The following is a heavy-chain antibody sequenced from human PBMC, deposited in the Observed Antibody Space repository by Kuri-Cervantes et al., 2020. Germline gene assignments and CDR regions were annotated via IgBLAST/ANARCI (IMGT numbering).Heavy chain of an antibody. CDR3: ARVVIGAFDI. Sequence: ASVKVSCKASGYTFTGYYMHWVRQAPGQGLEWMGWISAYNGNTNYAQKLQGRVTMTTDTSTSTAYMELSSLRSEDTAVYYCARVVIGAFDIWGQGTMVTVSS. CDR2: ISAYNGNT. J-gene: IGHJ3*02. V-gene: IGHV1-18*04. CDR1: GYTFTGYY. D-gene: IGHD2-21*01.